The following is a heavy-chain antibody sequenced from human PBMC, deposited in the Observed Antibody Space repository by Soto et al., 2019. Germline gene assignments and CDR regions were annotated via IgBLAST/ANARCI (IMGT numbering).Heavy chain of an antibody. D-gene: IGHD6-13*01. CDR1: GGSISSSSYY. J-gene: IGHJ4*02. V-gene: IGHV4-39*01. Sequence: ETLSLTCTVSGGSISSSSYYWGWIRQPPGKGLEWIGSIYYSGSTYYNPSLKSRVTISVDTSKNQFSLKLSSVTAADTAVYYCARRIAAAGRSYFDYWGQGTLVTVSS. CDR3: ARRIAAAGRSYFDY. CDR2: IYYSGST.